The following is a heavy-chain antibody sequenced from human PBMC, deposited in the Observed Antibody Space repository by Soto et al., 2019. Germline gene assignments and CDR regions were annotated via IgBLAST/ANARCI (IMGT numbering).Heavy chain of an antibody. CDR2: IIPIFGTA. CDR1: GGTLSTYA. V-gene: IGHV1-69*06. J-gene: IGHJ4*02. D-gene: IGHD3-10*01. CDR3: AREPQAGSGSYFDS. Sequence: QVQLVQSGAEVKKPGSSVKVSCKASGGTLSTYAISWVRQAPGQGLEWMGGIIPIFGTANYAQMFQGRVTITADKSTSTAYMELSSLTAADTAVYYCAREPQAGSGSYFDSWGQGTLVTVSS.